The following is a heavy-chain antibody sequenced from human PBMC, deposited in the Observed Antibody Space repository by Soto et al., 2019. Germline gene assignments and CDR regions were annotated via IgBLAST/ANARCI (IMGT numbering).Heavy chain of an antibody. CDR3: ARERNYDFCIGDFANYYYYGTPV. J-gene: IGHJ6*02. CDR2: MNPNSGNT. V-gene: IGHV1-8*01. D-gene: IGHD3-3*01. Sequence: SVKVSCTASGYTFTSYDINWVRQATGQGLEWMGWMNPNSGNTGYAQKFQGRVTMTRNTSISTAYMELSSLRSEDTAVYYCARERNYDFCIGDFANYYYYGTPVWGQRTTVT. CDR1: GYTFTSYD.